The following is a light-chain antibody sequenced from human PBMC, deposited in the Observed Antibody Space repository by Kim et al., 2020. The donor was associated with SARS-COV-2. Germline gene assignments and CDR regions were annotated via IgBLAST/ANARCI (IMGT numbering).Light chain of an antibody. CDR1: SNNVGNQG. CDR3: SAYDTSLSVWV. V-gene: IGLV10-54*01. J-gene: IGLJ3*02. Sequence: PTATLTCTGNSNNVGNQGAAWLQQHQGHPPKLLSYRNNNRPSGISERLSASTSGNTASLTITGLQPEDEADYYCSAYDTSLSVWVFGGGTKVTVL. CDR2: RNN.